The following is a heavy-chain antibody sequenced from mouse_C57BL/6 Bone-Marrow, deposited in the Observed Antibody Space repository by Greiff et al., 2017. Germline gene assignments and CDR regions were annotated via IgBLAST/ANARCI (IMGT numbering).Heavy chain of an antibody. V-gene: IGHV1-72*01. D-gene: IGHD1-1*01. Sequence: QQSCKASGYTFTSYWMHWVKQRPGRGLEWIGRIDPNSGGTKYNEKFKSKATLTVDKPASTAYMQLSSLTSEDSAVYYCARSGYSGSSYEGWYFDVWGTGTTVTVSS. CDR1: GYTFTSYW. J-gene: IGHJ1*03. CDR2: IDPNSGGT. CDR3: ARSGYSGSSYEGWYFDV.